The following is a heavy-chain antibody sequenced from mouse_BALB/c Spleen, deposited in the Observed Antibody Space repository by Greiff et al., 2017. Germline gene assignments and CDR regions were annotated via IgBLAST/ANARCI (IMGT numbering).Heavy chain of an antibody. Sequence: EVQRVESGGGLVQPGGSRKLSCAASGFTFSSFGMHWVRQAPEKGLEWVAYISSGSSTIYYADTVKGRFTISRDNPKNTLFLQMTSLRSEDTAMYYCARAPIYYDYGGAWFAYWGQGTLVTVSA. V-gene: IGHV5-17*02. J-gene: IGHJ3*01. CDR1: GFTFSSFG. D-gene: IGHD2-4*01. CDR2: ISSGSSTI. CDR3: ARAPIYYDYGGAWFAY.